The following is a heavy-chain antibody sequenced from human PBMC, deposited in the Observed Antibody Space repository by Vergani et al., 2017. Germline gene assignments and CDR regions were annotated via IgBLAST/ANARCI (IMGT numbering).Heavy chain of an antibody. V-gene: IGHV4-39*01. Sequence: QLQLQESGPGLVKPSETLSLSCPVSGGSISSSNYYWGWIRQPPGKGLDWIGSMYYSGRTYYNPSLKSRVTISVDTSKNQFSLKLSSVTAADTAVYYCASYHYDTSGSVDYWGQGTLVTVSS. D-gene: IGHD3-22*01. J-gene: IGHJ4*02. CDR3: ASYHYDTSGSVDY. CDR2: MYYSGRT. CDR1: GGSISSSNYY.